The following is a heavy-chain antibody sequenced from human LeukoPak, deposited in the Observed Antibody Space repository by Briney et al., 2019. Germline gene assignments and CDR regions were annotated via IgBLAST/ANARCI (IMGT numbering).Heavy chain of an antibody. CDR3: ARDKVPAAHYYYMDV. Sequence: GASVKVSCEASGYTFTGYYMHWVRQAPGQGLEWMGWINPNSGGTNYAQKFQGRVTMTRDTSISTAYMELSRLRSDDTAVYYCARDKVPAAHYYYMDVWGKGTTVTVSS. J-gene: IGHJ6*03. CDR2: INPNSGGT. CDR1: GYTFTGYY. V-gene: IGHV1-2*02. D-gene: IGHD2-2*01.